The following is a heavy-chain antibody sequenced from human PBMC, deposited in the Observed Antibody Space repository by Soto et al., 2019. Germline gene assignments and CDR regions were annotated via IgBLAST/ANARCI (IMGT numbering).Heavy chain of an antibody. V-gene: IGHV1-18*04. CDR1: GYTFTSYG. CDR2: ISAYNGNT. Sequence: QVQLVPSGAEVKKPGASVKVSCKASGYTFTSYGISWVRQAPGQGLAWMGWISAYNGNTNYAQKLQGRVTMTTDKSTSTAYMELRSLRSDDTAVDYGARGEWSTEVPGIFDYWGQGTLVTVSS. CDR3: ARGEWSTEVPGIFDY. D-gene: IGHD2-8*01. J-gene: IGHJ4*02.